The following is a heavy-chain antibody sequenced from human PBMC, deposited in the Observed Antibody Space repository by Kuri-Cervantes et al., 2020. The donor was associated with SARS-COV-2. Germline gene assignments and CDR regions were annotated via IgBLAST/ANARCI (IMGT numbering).Heavy chain of an antibody. Sequence: SGPTLVKPTQTLTLTCTFSGFSLSSEGVGVGWIRQPPGKALEWLALIFWNDNKRYGPSLKSRLTITKDTSKNQVVLRMTTMDPVDTGTYYCAHRGLRYFDWLLPFDYWGQGTLVTVSS. CDR3: AHRGLRYFDWLLPFDY. D-gene: IGHD3-9*01. V-gene: IGHV2-5*01. J-gene: IGHJ4*02. CDR1: GFSLSSEGVG. CDR2: IFWNDNK.